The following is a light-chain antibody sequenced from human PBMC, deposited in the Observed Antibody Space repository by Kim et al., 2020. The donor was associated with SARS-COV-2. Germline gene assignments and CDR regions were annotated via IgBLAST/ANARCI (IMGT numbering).Light chain of an antibody. J-gene: IGLJ2*01. Sequence: SYELTQPPSVSVSPGQTASITCSGDKLGEKYACWYQQKPGQSPVLVIYQDCKRPSGIPERFSGSNSGNTATLTVSGTQAMDEADYYCQAWDSSTDVVFGG. CDR1: KLGEKY. CDR3: QAWDSSTDVV. V-gene: IGLV3-1*01. CDR2: QDC.